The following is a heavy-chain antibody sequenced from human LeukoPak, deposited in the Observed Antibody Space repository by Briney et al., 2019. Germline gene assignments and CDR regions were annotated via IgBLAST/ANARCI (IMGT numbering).Heavy chain of an antibody. CDR3: AEPEGGYYDIRPD. D-gene: IGHD3-22*01. CDR1: GFTFSSYA. Sequence: PGGSLRLSCAASGFTFSSYAMSWVRQAPEKGLEWVSGISGRGGSTYYADSVKGRFTISRDNSKNTLYLQMNSLRAEDTAVYYCAEPEGGYYDIRPDWGQGTLVTVSS. J-gene: IGHJ4*02. V-gene: IGHV3-23*01. CDR2: ISGRGGST.